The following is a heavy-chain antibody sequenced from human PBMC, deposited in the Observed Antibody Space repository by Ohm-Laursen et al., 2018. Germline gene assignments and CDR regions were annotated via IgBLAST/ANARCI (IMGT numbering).Heavy chain of an antibody. CDR1: GFTFSSYI. Sequence: SLRLSCAASGFTFSSYIMTWVRQAPGKGLVWVSRINSDGSSTSYADSVKGRFTISRDNGKNTLYLQMNGLRPEDTALYYCAKDREDPPTPANDYWGQGTLVTVSS. CDR2: INSDGSST. CDR3: AKDREDPPTPANDY. V-gene: IGHV3-74*01. J-gene: IGHJ4*02. D-gene: IGHD4-17*01.